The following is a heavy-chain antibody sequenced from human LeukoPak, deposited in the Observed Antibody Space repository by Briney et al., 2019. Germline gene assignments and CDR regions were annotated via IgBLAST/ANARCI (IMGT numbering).Heavy chain of an antibody. V-gene: IGHV3-7*01. CDR2: IKQDGSEK. CDR3: ARDETSYCSSTSCYAPNWFDP. CDR1: GFIFSSYW. Sequence: GWSLRLSCPASGFIFSSYWMSWVRQAPGKGLEWVAYIKQDGSEKYYVGCVRGGLIISRANAKNSMYLQMNRLRAEDTAVYYCARDETSYCSSTSCYAPNWFDPWGQGTLVTVSS. D-gene: IGHD2-2*01. J-gene: IGHJ5*02.